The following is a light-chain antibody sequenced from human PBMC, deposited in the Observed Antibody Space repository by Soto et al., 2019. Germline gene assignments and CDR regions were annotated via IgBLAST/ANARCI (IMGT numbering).Light chain of an antibody. CDR2: LNSDGSH. V-gene: IGLV4-69*01. CDR1: SGHSSYA. CDR3: QTWGTGIVV. Sequence: VLTQSPSASASLGASVKVTCPLSSGHSSYAIAWHQQQPEKGPRYLMRLNSDGSHNKGDGIPDRFSGSSSGAERYLIISSLQSEDEADYYCQTWGTGIVVFGGWTKLTVL. J-gene: IGLJ3*02.